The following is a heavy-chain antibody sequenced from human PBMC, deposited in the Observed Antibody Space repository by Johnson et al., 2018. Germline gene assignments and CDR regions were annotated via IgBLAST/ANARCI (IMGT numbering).Heavy chain of an antibody. Sequence: VQLQESGGGLVQPGGSLRLSCVASGFTFGTYAMTWVRQVPGKGLEWVSPFSGSGGSTSSADSVRGRFTISSDNSKKIVFLQMHTLRADDPALYYCTKGRHIWSDGNDAFDVWGQGTLVTVSS. J-gene: IGHJ3*01. CDR1: GFTFGTYA. CDR2: FSGSGGST. CDR3: TKGRHIWSDGNDAFDV. D-gene: IGHD4-23*01. V-gene: IGHV3-23*01.